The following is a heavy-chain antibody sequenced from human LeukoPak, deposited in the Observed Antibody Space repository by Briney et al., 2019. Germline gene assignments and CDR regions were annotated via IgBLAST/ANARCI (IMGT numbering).Heavy chain of an antibody. CDR1: GGTFSSYA. V-gene: IGHV1-69*13. CDR3: AGKTMVRGALDY. Sequence: SVTVSCKASGGTFSSYAISWVRQAPGQGLEWMGGIIPIFGTANYAQKFQGRVTITADESTSTAYMELSSLRSEDTAVYYCAGKTMVRGALDYWGQGTLVTVSS. CDR2: IIPIFGTA. D-gene: IGHD3-10*01. J-gene: IGHJ4*02.